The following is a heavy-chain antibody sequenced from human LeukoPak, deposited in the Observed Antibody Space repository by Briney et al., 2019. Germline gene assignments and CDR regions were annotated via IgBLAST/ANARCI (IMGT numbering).Heavy chain of an antibody. D-gene: IGHD6-19*01. J-gene: IGHJ4*02. CDR3: ARSVPGGSGWMGSIEY. Sequence: GGSLRLSCAASGFTFSRYDMHWVRQSTEKGLEWVSGIGTAGDTFYLGSVEGRFSISRENAKNSLYLQMNSLRVGDTAVYYCARSVPGGSGWMGSIEYWGQGTLVTVPS. V-gene: IGHV3-13*01. CDR1: GFTFSRYD. CDR2: IGTAGDT.